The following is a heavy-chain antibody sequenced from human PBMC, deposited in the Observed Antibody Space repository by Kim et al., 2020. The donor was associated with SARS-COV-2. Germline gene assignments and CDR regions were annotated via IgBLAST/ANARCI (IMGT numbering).Heavy chain of an antibody. Sequence: SQTLSLTCAISGDSVSSNSAAWNWIRQSPSRGLEWLGRTYYRSKWYNDYAVSVKSRITINPDTSKNQFSLQLNSVTPEDTAVYYCARSGSYDYGDYYYYGMDVWGQGTTVTVSS. CDR3: ARSGSYDYGDYYYYGMDV. CDR1: GDSVSSNSAA. J-gene: IGHJ6*02. CDR2: TYYRSKWYN. V-gene: IGHV6-1*01. D-gene: IGHD5-12*01.